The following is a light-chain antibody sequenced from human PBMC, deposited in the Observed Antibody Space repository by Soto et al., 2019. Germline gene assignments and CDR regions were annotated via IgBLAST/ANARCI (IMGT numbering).Light chain of an antibody. CDR3: HQYGSSSWT. CDR2: GAS. V-gene: IGKV3-20*01. J-gene: IGKJ1*01. Sequence: EVVLTQSPGTLSLSPGERATLSCRASQSVSSSYLAWYQQRPGQAPRLLIYGASSRATGIPDRFSGSGSGTDFTLTISRLEPEDFPVYYCHQYGSSSWTFGQGTKVDIK. CDR1: QSVSSSY.